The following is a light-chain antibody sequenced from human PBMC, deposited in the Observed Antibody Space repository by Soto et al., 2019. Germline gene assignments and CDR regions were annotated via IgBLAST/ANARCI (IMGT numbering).Light chain of an antibody. V-gene: IGLV2-14*03. CDR1: RSYVGGYNS. Sequence: SMLTQPTYVSMSPARSISVTCTATRSYVGGYNSVSWYQHHPGKAPKLILYDVGDRPSGVSYRFSGSKSGNTASLTISGLQAADEADYFCSSYTSSMTNVFGSGTKVTVL. J-gene: IGLJ1*01. CDR3: SSYTSSMTNV. CDR2: DVG.